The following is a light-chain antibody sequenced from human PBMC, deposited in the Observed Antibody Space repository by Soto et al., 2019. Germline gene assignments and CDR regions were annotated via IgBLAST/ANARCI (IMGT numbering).Light chain of an antibody. CDR2: AAS. J-gene: IGKJ2*01. CDR1: QGISSW. V-gene: IGKV1-12*01. CDR3: QQANSFPRT. Sequence: DIQMTQSPSSVSASVGDRVTITCRASQGISSWLDWYQQKPGKAPKLLIYAASSLQSGVPSRFSGSGSGTDFTLTISSLQPEDFATYYCQQANSFPRTFGQGPKLEI.